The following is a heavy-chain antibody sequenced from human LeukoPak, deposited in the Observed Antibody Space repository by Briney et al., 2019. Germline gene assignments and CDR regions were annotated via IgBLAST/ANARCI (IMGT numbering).Heavy chain of an antibody. Sequence: PGGSLRLSCGVSGFIFSDYWMNWVRQAPGKGLEGVASIKQDGGEKSYVDSVKGRFTISRDNAKNSLYLQMSSLRAEDTAVYYCARDGTAAGLYFDLWGQGTPVTVSS. D-gene: IGHD6-13*01. CDR2: IKQDGGEK. V-gene: IGHV3-7*01. CDR3: ARDGTAAGLYFDL. CDR1: GFIFSDYW. J-gene: IGHJ4*01.